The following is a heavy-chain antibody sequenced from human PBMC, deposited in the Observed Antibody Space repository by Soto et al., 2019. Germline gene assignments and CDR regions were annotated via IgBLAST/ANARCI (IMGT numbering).Heavy chain of an antibody. Sequence: ASVKVSCKASGYTFTSYAMHWVRQAPGQRLEWMGWINAGSGNTKYSQKFQGRVTITRDTSASTAYMELRSLRSNDTAVYYCAMVDVYVTPSPQDVWGQGTTVTVSS. CDR3: AMVDVYVTPSPQDV. V-gene: IGHV1-3*01. CDR2: INAGSGNT. J-gene: IGHJ6*02. D-gene: IGHD3-16*01. CDR1: GYTFTSYA.